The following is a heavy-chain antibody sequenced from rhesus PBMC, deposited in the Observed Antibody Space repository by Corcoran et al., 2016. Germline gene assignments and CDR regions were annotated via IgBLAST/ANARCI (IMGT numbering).Heavy chain of an antibody. CDR1: VGSLSNNW. CDR3: AKYTLRISDNSFDV. J-gene: IGHJ5-2*02. D-gene: IGHD2-2*01. Sequence: QVQLQESGPGLVKPSETLSLTCAVSVGSLSNNWWRWFRQSPATGLEWIGEINANTGSTDYKPSLKSRVTISKDASKNQFSLSLSSVTAADTAIYYCAKYTLRISDNSFDVWGRGFLVTVSS. V-gene: IGHV4-80*01. CDR2: INANTGST.